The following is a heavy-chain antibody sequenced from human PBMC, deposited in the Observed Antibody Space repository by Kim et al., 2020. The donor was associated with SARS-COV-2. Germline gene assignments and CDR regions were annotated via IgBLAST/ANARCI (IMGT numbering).Heavy chain of an antibody. V-gene: IGHV4-59*01. J-gene: IGHJ4*02. CDR3: VRSGSYYNFPLYYFDY. Sequence: PPLKSRVTISVDTSKNQFALKLSSVTAAGTAVYYCVRSGSYYNFPLYYFDYWGQGTLVTVSS. D-gene: IGHD3-10*01.